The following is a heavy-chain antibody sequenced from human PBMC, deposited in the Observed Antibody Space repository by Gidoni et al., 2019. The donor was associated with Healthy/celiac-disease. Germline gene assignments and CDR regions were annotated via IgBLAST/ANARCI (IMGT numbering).Heavy chain of an antibody. D-gene: IGHD3-3*01. V-gene: IGHV3-48*03. J-gene: IGHJ6*02. CDR2: ISSSGSTI. Sequence: VQPGGSLRLSCAASGFTFSSYEMNWVRQAPGKGLEWVSYISSSGSTIYYADSVKGRFTISRDNAKNSLYLQMNSLRAEDTAVYYCARSPYYDFWSGYYNYYGMDVWGQGTTVTVSS. CDR3: ARSPYYDFWSGYYNYYGMDV. CDR1: GFTFSSYE.